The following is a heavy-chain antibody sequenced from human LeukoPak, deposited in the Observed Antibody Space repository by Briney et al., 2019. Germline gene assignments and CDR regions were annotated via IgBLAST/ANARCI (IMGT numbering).Heavy chain of an antibody. D-gene: IGHD3-10*01. CDR1: GFTFSSYW. CDR2: IKQDGSEK. Sequence: GGSLRLSCAASGFTFSSYWMNWVRQAPGKGLEWVANIKQDGSEKYYVDSVKGRFTISRDNAKNSLYLQMNSLRAEDTALYYCARGGVQREEAFDIWGQGTMVTVSS. V-gene: IGHV3-7*03. CDR3: ARGGVQREEAFDI. J-gene: IGHJ3*02.